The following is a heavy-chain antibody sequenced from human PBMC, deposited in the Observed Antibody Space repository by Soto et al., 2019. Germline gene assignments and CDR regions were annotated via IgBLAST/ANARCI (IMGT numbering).Heavy chain of an antibody. CDR3: TTGYIAARPEDY. Sequence: EVQLVESGGGLVKPGGSLRLSCAASGFTFSNAWMNWVRQAPGKGLEWVGRIKSKTDGGTTDYAAPVKGRFTISRDDSKNTLYLQMNSLKTEDPAVYYCTTGYIAARPEDYWGQGTLVTVSS. CDR1: GFTFSNAW. D-gene: IGHD6-6*01. V-gene: IGHV3-15*07. J-gene: IGHJ4*02. CDR2: IKSKTDGGTT.